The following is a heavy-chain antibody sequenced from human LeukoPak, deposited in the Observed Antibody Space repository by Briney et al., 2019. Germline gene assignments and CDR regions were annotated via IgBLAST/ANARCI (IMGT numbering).Heavy chain of an antibody. J-gene: IGHJ6*03. D-gene: IGHD2-2*01. Sequence: SETLSLTCTVSGYSISTGYYWDWIRQPPGKGLEWIGTFYHGGSTYYNPSLKSRVTISVDTSKNQFSLKLSSVTAADTAVYYCARDRPTYCSSTSCYRDYYYYYMDVWGKGTTVTISS. V-gene: IGHV4-38-2*02. CDR1: GYSISTGYY. CDR2: FYHGGST. CDR3: ARDRPTYCSSTSCYRDYYYYYMDV.